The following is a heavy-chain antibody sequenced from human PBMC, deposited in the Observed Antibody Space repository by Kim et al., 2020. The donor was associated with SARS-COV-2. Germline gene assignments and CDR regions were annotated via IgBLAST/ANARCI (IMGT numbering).Heavy chain of an antibody. CDR1: GFTFSHDW. Sequence: GGSLRLSCAASGFTFSHDWMTWVRQAPGKGLEWVANINQDGSESYYVDSVKGRFTISRDNAKNSLYLQMNSLRVEDTAVYYCARSVFGDNYWGQGTLVSFSS. J-gene: IGHJ4*02. V-gene: IGHV3-7*01. D-gene: IGHD3-10*02. CDR3: ARSVFGDNY. CDR2: INQDGSES.